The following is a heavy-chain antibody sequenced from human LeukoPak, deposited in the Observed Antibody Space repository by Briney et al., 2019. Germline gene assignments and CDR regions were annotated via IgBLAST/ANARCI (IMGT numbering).Heavy chain of an antibody. Sequence: PGGSLRLSCAASGFTFSSYSMNWVRQAPGKGLEWVSSICSSSSYIYYAVSVKGRFTISRDNAKNSLYLQMNSLRAEDTAVYYCARDSSGWYWASGYYYYYYMDVWGKGTTVTVSS. V-gene: IGHV3-21*01. CDR3: ARDSSGWYWASGYYYYYYMDV. D-gene: IGHD6-19*01. CDR1: GFTFSSYS. J-gene: IGHJ6*03. CDR2: ICSSSSYI.